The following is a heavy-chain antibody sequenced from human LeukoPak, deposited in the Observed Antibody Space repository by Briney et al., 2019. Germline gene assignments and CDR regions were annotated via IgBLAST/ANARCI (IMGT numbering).Heavy chain of an antibody. D-gene: IGHD6-19*01. V-gene: IGHV3-21*01. CDR3: ARPPSWQWLASQYFQH. J-gene: IGHJ1*01. CDR1: GFTFSSYS. Sequence: GGSLRLSCAASGFTFSSYSMNWVRQAPGKGLEWVSSISSSSSYIYYADSVKGRFTISRDNAKNSLYLQMNSLRAEDTAVYYCARPPSWQWLASQYFQHWGQGTLVTVSS. CDR2: ISSSSSYI.